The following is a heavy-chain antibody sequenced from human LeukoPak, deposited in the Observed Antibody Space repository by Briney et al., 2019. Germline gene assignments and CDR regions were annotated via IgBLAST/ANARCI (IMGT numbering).Heavy chain of an antibody. CDR1: GDSISSGTYY. CDR2: IHTSGST. V-gene: IGHV4-61*02. J-gene: IGHJ4*02. Sequence: SETLSLTCTVSGDSISSGTYYWSWLRQPAGKGLEWIGRIHTSGSTNYNPSLRSRVTISLDTSKNQFSLKVTSVTAADTAVYYCGRGPASTELWLDYFDYWGQGTLVTVSS. D-gene: IGHD3-10*01. CDR3: GRGPASTELWLDYFDY.